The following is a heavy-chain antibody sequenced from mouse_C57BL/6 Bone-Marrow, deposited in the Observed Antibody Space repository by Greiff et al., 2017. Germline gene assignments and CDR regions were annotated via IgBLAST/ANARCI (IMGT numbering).Heavy chain of an antibody. Sequence: QVQLQQPGAELVRPGTSVKLSCKASGYTFTSYWMHWVKQRPGQGLEWIGVIDPSDSYTNYNQKFKGKATLTVDTSSSTAYMQLSSLTSEDSAVYYCARWRSSGYPWFAYWGQGTLVTVSA. V-gene: IGHV1-59*01. J-gene: IGHJ3*01. CDR3: ARWRSSGYPWFAY. D-gene: IGHD3-2*02. CDR1: GYTFTSYW. CDR2: IDPSDSYT.